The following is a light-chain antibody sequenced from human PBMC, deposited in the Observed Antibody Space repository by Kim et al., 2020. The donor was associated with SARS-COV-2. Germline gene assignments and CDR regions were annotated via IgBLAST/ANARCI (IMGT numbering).Light chain of an antibody. J-gene: IGLJ2*01. Sequence: QSALTQPASVSGSPGQTIIISCTGTSSDVGGYNFVSWYQQHPGEAPKLMIYDVIKRPSGIPDRYSGSKSGNTASLTISGLQAEDEADYYCYSYTSGSSLVLFGGGTQLTVL. V-gene: IGLV2-14*01. CDR2: DVI. CDR1: SSDVGGYNF. CDR3: YSYTSGSSLVL.